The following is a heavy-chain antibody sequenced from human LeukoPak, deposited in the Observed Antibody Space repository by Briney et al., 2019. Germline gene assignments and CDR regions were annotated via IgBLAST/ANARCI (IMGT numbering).Heavy chain of an antibody. D-gene: IGHD5-18*01. CDR3: ARPRDCYGYDAFDI. J-gene: IGHJ3*02. V-gene: IGHV5-51*01. CDR1: GYSFTSYW. CDR2: IYPGDSDT. Sequence: GESLKISCKGSGYSFTSYWIGWVRQMPGRRLELMRIIYPGDSDTRYSPSCQGHVTISADKSISTAYLQWSSLKAADTAMYYCARPRDCYGYDAFDIWGQGTMVTVSS.